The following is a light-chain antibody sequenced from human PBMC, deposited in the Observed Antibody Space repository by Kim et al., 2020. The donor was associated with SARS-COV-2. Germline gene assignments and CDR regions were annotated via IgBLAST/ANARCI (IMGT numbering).Light chain of an antibody. Sequence: SASVGDTVTITCRATQDISNNLAWSQQKPGKAPETLIFSASRLQSGVPSKFSGSGSGTDFTLTITSLQPEDFATYYCQQYFDYPLTFGGGTKVEI. J-gene: IGKJ4*01. CDR1: QDISNN. CDR3: QQYFDYPLT. V-gene: IGKV1-16*02. CDR2: SAS.